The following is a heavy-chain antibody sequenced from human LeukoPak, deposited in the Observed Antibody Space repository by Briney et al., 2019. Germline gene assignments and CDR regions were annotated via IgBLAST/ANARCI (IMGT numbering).Heavy chain of an antibody. V-gene: IGHV3-21*01. Sequence: GGSLRLSCAASGFTVSSNYMSWVRQAPGKGLEWVSSISSSSSYIYYADSVKGRFTISRDNAKNSLYLQMNSLRAEDTAVYYCASSLAFDYWGQGTLVTVSS. CDR3: ASSLAFDY. CDR1: GFTVSSNY. CDR2: ISSSSSYI. J-gene: IGHJ4*02.